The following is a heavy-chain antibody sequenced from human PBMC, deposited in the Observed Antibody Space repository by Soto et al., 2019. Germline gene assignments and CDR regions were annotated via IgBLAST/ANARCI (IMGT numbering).Heavy chain of an antibody. D-gene: IGHD3-10*01. J-gene: IGHJ3*02. CDR2: ISAYNGNT. CDR3: ARVKYYYGSGSYYGDAFDI. V-gene: IGHV1-18*01. Sequence: ASVKVSCKASGYTFTSYVISWARQAPGQGLEWMGWISAYNGNTNYAQKLQGRVTMTTDTSTSTAYMELRSLRSDDTAVYYCARVKYYYGSGSYYGDAFDIWGQGTMVTVSS. CDR1: GYTFTSYV.